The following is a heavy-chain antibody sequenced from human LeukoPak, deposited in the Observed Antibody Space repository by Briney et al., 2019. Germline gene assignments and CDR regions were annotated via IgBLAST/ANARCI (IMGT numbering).Heavy chain of an antibody. CDR1: GGSISSSSYY. Sequence: SETLSLTCTGSGGSISSSSYYWGWIRQPPGKGLEWIGSIYYSGSTYYNPSLKSRVTISVDTSKNQFSLKLSSVTAADTAVYYCARPNYDILTIPYWGQGTLVTVSS. D-gene: IGHD3-9*01. CDR2: IYYSGST. J-gene: IGHJ4*02. V-gene: IGHV4-39*07. CDR3: ARPNYDILTIPY.